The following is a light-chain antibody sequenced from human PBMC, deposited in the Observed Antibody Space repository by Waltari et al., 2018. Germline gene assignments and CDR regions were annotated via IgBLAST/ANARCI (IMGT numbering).Light chain of an antibody. CDR2: RAS. V-gene: IGKV4-1*01. CDR1: HSSSNEDS. J-gene: IGKJ2*01. CDR3: LQCYNTPYT. Sequence: DIVMTQSPDSLAVSLGERATINCKSSHSSSNEDSLAWYQQKPGQPPKLLIYRASTRESGVPDRFSGSGSGTDFNLTITSVQAEDVAVYYCLQCYNTPYTFGQGTRLEIK.